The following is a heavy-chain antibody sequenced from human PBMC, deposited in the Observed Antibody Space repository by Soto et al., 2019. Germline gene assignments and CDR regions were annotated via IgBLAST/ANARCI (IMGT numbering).Heavy chain of an antibody. CDR3: ARDSTRRGACDI. J-gene: IGHJ3*02. CDR1: NGSFSVYY. D-gene: IGHD2-2*01. V-gene: IGHV4-34*02. Sequence: QVQLQQWGAGLLKPSETLSLTCAVYNGSFSVYYWTWIRQPPGKGLEWLGEINHSGSTNYNPSLKSRVTISVDTSKNQFSLRLSSVTAADTAVYYCARDSTRRGACDIWGQGTMVTVSS. CDR2: INHSGST.